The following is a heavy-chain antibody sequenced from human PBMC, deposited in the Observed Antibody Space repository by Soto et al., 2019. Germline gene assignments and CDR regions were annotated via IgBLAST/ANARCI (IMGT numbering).Heavy chain of an antibody. J-gene: IGHJ6*02. CDR3: AREAGTTGNSYDGMDV. CDR2: TNPSSGAT. D-gene: IGHD1-7*01. CDR1: GYTFIGHY. Sequence: QVQLVQSGAEVKKPGASVKVSCKASGYTFIGHYLHWVRQAPGQGLEWLGWTNPSSGATNFAQKFQGRVTMTRDTSISTAYLELSRLRSDDTAVYYCAREAGTTGNSYDGMDVWGQGTTVTVSS. V-gene: IGHV1-2*02.